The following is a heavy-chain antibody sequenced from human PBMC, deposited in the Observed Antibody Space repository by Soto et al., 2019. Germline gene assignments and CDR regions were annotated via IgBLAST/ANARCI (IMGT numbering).Heavy chain of an antibody. CDR1: GFSFSNYA. CDR3: AKDSIPNRETFILDP. D-gene: IGHD3-9*01. Sequence: GGSLRLSCAASGFSFSNYAMNWVRQAPGKGLEWVSGISGGGGGTYYADSVKGRFIISRDNSKNTVYLQMNSLRAEDTAFYYWAKDSIPNRETFILDPGGQEPLVT. V-gene: IGHV3-23*01. CDR2: ISGGGGGT. J-gene: IGHJ5*02.